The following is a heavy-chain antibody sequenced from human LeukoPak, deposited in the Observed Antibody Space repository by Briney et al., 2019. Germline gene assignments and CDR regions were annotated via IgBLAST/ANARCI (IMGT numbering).Heavy chain of an antibody. CDR3: ARGRVTMIVVVDSYYYSMDV. CDR2: INHSGST. CDR1: GGSFSGYN. D-gene: IGHD3-22*01. V-gene: IGHV4-34*01. J-gene: IGHJ6*03. Sequence: SETLSLTCGVYGGSFSGYNWTWIRQAPGKGLEWIGEINHSGSTNYNPSLKSRVTISVDTSKNQFSLKLSSVTAADTALYYCARGRVTMIVVVDSYYYSMDVWGKGTTVTVSS.